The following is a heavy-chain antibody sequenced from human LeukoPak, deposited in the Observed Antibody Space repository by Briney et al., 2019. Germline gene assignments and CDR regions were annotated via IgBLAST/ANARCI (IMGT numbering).Heavy chain of an antibody. CDR3: ARDVHRGTYYDFWSGYYTGRVLDYGMDV. CDR1: GGTFSSYA. CDR2: IIPILGIA. V-gene: IGHV1-69*04. J-gene: IGHJ6*02. D-gene: IGHD3-3*01. Sequence: SVKVSCKASGGTFSSYAISWVRQAPGQGLEWMGRIIPILGIANYAQKFQGRVTITADKSTSTAYMELSSLRSEDTAVYYCARDVHRGTYYDFWSGYYTGRVLDYGMDVWGQGTTVTVSS.